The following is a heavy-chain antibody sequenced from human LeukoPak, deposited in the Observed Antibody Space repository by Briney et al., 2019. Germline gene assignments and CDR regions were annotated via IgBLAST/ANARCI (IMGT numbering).Heavy chain of an antibody. V-gene: IGHV3-23*01. CDR2: ISGSGGST. Sequence: QAGGSLRLSCAASGFTFSSYAMSWVRQAPGKGLEWVTAISGSGGSTYYADSVKGRFTISRDNSKNTLYLQMNSLRAEDTAVYYCAKSPVRGDYGDYVLNYWGQGTLVTVSS. J-gene: IGHJ4*02. CDR3: AKSPVRGDYGDYVLNY. D-gene: IGHD4-17*01. CDR1: GFTFSSYA.